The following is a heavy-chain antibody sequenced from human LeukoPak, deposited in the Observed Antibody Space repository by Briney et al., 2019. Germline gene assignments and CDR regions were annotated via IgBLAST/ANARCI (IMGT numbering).Heavy chain of an antibody. J-gene: IGHJ3*01. V-gene: IGHV5-51*01. Sequence: GESLKISCKGSGDSFTSYWIAWVRQMPGKGLKWMGIIYPGDSVSRYSPSFQGQVTISADNSISTAYLQWSSLKASDTAMYYCARGRLGGRLDAFDVWGLGTMVTVSS. CDR2: IYPGDSVS. CDR3: ARGRLGGRLDAFDV. D-gene: IGHD1-26*01. CDR1: GDSFTSYW.